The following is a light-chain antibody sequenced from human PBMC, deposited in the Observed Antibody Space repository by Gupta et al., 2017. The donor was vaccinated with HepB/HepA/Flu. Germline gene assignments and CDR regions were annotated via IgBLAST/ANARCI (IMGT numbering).Light chain of an antibody. J-gene: IGKJ5*01. V-gene: IGKV1-9*01. Sequence: DIQLTQSPSFLSTSVEDRVTITCRASQGVGGHLAWYQQRPGKAPNLLIYEISILQSGVPSRFSGSGSGTEFTLTISSRQPEDFATYYCQQLNSYPIAFGQGTXLDIK. CDR2: EIS. CDR3: QQLNSYPIA. CDR1: QGVGGH.